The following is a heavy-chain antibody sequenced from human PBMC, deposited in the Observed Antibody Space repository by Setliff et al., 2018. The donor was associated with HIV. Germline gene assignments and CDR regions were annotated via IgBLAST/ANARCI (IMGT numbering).Heavy chain of an antibody. CDR2: ISGSAYDR. V-gene: IGHV3-23*01. CDR3: TRGGPSIQPQGDDAFDM. J-gene: IGHJ3*02. D-gene: IGHD5-18*01. CDR1: GFIFSGYV. Sequence: LRLSCAFSGFIFSGYVMSWVRQAPGKGLEWVSSISGSAYDRYYTESVKGRFTVSRDNSQNTLSLQMNTLRAEDTAIYYCTRGGPSIQPQGDDAFDMWGQGTLVTVSS.